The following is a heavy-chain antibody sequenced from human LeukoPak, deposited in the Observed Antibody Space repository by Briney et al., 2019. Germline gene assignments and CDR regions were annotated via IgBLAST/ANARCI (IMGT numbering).Heavy chain of an antibody. V-gene: IGHV4-34*01. D-gene: IGHD2-2*01. J-gene: IGHJ4*02. CDR1: GGSFRSYY. CDR2: INHSGST. Sequence: SETLSLTCGVYGGSFRSYYWNWIRQPPGKGLEWIGEINHSGSTNYNPSLKSRVTMSVDTSKKQFSLKLSSVTAADTGVYYCASQHGTSTTCYAYFDYWGQGTLVTVSS. CDR3: ASQHGTSTTCYAYFDY.